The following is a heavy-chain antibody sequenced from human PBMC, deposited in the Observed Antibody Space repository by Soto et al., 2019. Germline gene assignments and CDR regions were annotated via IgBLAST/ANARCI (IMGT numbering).Heavy chain of an antibody. CDR3: AREAFGDSVPGY. Sequence: QVQLLQSGAEVKKPGAAVKVSCEASGYTSTTSYIHWVRQAPGQGLEWMGIINPSGGSTSYAQKFQGRVTMTTYTSTSTVYLEISRLRSEDTAVYYCAREAFGDSVPGYWGQGTLVTVSS. CDR2: INPSGGST. D-gene: IGHD4-17*01. V-gene: IGHV1-46*01. J-gene: IGHJ4*02. CDR1: GYTSTTSY.